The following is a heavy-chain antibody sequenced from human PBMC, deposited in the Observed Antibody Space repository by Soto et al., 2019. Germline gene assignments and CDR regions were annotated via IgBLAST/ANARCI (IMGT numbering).Heavy chain of an antibody. J-gene: IGHJ4*02. CDR2: IYYSGST. Sequence: QVQLQESGPGLVKPSETLSLTCTVSGGSISSYYWSWIRQPPGKGLEWIGYIYYSGSTNYNPSLKSRVTISVDTSKNQFLLKLSSVTAADTAVYYCARPTYNSGSPFDYWGQGTLVTVSS. CDR3: ARPTYNSGSPFDY. V-gene: IGHV4-59*01. D-gene: IGHD1-20*01. CDR1: GGSISSYY.